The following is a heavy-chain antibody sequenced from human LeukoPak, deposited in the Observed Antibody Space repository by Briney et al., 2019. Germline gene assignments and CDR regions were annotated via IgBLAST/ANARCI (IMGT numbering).Heavy chain of an antibody. D-gene: IGHD2-15*01. Sequence: GASVKVSCKASGYTFTEYYMHWLRQAPGLVFEWMGSINPNSGDTYYSPEFQGGVTLTRDTSIKTAYMEMNSLKSDDTAVYYCVRDIAPIGSWWFDPWGQGTLIIVSS. CDR3: VRDIAPIGSWWFDP. CDR1: GYTFTEYY. J-gene: IGHJ5*02. CDR2: INPNSGDT. V-gene: IGHV1-2*02.